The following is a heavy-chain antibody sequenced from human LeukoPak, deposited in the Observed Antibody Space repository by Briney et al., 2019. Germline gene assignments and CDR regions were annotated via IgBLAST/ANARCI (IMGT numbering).Heavy chain of an antibody. CDR2: IWYDGSNK. CDR3: AKAPMVTTVTTGGTDY. V-gene: IGHV3-30*02. D-gene: IGHD4-17*01. Sequence: GGSLRLSCAASGFTFSSYGMHWVRQAPGKGLEWVAVIWYDGSNKYYADSVKGRFTISRDNSKNTLYLQMNSLRAEDTAVYYCAKAPMVTTVTTGGTDYWGQGTLVTVSS. CDR1: GFTFSSYG. J-gene: IGHJ4*02.